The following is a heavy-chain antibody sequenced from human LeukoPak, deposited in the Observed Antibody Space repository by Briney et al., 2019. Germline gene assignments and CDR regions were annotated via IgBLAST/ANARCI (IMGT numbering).Heavy chain of an antibody. D-gene: IGHD2-15*01. J-gene: IGHJ4*02. CDR1: GFTFSSYS. CDR2: ISSSSSYI. Sequence: KPGGSLRLSCAASGFTFSSYSMNWVRQAPGKGLEWVSSISSSSSYIYYADSVKGRFSISRDNAKNSLYLQMNSLRAEDTAAYYCAAEGYCSGGSCYRSDYWGQGTLVTVSS. CDR3: AAEGYCSGGSCYRSDY. V-gene: IGHV3-21*01.